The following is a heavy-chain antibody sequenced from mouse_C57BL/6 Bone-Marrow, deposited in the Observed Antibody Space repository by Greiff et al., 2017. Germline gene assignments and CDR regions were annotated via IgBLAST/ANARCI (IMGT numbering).Heavy chain of an antibody. Sequence: VQLQQSGPELVKPGASVKISCKASGYTFTDYYMNWVKQSHGKSLEWIGAINPNNGGTSYNQKFKGKATLTVDKSSSTAYMELRSLTSEDSAVYYCARGVFITTVVAGFDYWGQATTLTVSS. J-gene: IGHJ2*01. CDR1: GYTFTDYY. D-gene: IGHD1-1*01. CDR3: ARGVFITTVVAGFDY. V-gene: IGHV1-26*01. CDR2: INPNNGGT.